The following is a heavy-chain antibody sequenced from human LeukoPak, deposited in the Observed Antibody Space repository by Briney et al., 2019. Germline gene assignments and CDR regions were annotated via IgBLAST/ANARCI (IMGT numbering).Heavy chain of an antibody. J-gene: IGHJ4*02. CDR3: ARRAYCGGDCYSGEFDY. D-gene: IGHD2-21*02. Sequence: SETLSLTCAVYGGSFSGYYWGWIRPPPGKGLGWIGAFYFSGSTYYNPSLKSRVTISVDTSKNQFSLKLTSMTAADTAVYYCARRAYCGGDCYSGEFDYWGQGTLVTVSS. CDR1: GGSFSGYY. CDR2: FYFSGST. V-gene: IGHV4-34*01.